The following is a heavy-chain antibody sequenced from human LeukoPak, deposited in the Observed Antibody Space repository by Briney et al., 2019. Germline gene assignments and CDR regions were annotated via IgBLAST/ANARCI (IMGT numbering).Heavy chain of an antibody. CDR1: GGSISSGGYS. CDR2: IYHSGST. Sequence: SGTLSLTCAVSGGSISSGGYSWSWIRQPPGKGLEWIGYIYHSGSTYYNPSLKSRVTISVDRSKNQFSLKLSSVTAADTAVYYCARSGGDRRLNWFDPWGQGTLVTVSS. V-gene: IGHV4-30-2*01. D-gene: IGHD2-21*01. J-gene: IGHJ5*02. CDR3: ARSGGDRRLNWFDP.